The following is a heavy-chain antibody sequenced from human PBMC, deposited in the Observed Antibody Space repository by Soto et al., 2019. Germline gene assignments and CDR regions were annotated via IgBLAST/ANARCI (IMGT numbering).Heavy chain of an antibody. D-gene: IGHD5-12*01. J-gene: IGHJ4*02. Sequence: QVQLVESGGGVVQPGRSLRLSCAASGFSFSTYGMHWVRQAPGKGLEWVAVIWCDGSNKYYADSVKGRFTISRDNSNNLLSLPRNSLGAKDTAVYYCERDRYYDGDHPGFDYWGQVTLVSGYS. CDR1: GFSFSTYG. CDR3: ERDRYYDGDHPGFDY. CDR2: IWCDGSNK. V-gene: IGHV3-33*01.